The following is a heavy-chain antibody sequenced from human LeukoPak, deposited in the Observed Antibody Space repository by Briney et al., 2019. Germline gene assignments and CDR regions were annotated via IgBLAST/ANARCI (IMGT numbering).Heavy chain of an antibody. J-gene: IGHJ4*02. CDR3: ARVPSRWLQFGYYFDY. D-gene: IGHD5-24*01. CDR1: GGTFSSYA. Sequence: SVKVSCKASGGTFSSYAISWVRQAPGQGLEWMGGIIPIFGTANYAQKFQGRVTITTDESTSTAYMELSSLRSEDTAVYYCARVPSRWLQFGYYFDYWGQGTLVTVSS. V-gene: IGHV1-69*05. CDR2: IIPIFGTA.